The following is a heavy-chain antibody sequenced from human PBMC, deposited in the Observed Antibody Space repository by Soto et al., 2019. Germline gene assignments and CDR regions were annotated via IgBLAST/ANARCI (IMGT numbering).Heavy chain of an antibody. CDR2: AYYRSRWRY. J-gene: IGHJ4*02. V-gene: IGHV6-1*01. Sequence: SQTLSLTCAICGDSVSNNGATWNWIRQSPSRGLEWLGRAYYRSRWRYDYATSVRGRITINPDTSKNQFSLQLNSVTPEDTAVYYCARDPPDFNSGFDYWGQGTPVSVSS. CDR1: GDSVSNNGAT. CDR3: ARDPPDFNSGFDY. D-gene: IGHD2-15*01.